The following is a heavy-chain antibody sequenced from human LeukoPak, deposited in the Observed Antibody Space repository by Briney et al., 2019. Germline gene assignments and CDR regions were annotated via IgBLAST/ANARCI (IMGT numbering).Heavy chain of an antibody. CDR1: GGSISSGGYY. CDR3: ARAGYCSGGSCYKSSEYFQH. D-gene: IGHD2-15*01. CDR2: IYYSGST. Sequence: SETLSLTCTVSGGSISSGGYYWSWIRQHPGKGLEWIVYIYYSGSTYYNPSLKSLVTISVDTSKHQFSLKLSSVTAADTAVYYCARAGYCSGGSCYKSSEYFQHWGQGTLVTVSS. V-gene: IGHV4-31*01. J-gene: IGHJ1*01.